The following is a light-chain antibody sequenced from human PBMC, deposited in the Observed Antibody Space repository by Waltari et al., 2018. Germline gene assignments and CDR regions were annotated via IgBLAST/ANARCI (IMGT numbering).Light chain of an antibody. CDR2: DNT. CDR1: SSTIRAGYG. CDR3: QSYDSSLRGFYV. J-gene: IGLJ1*01. V-gene: IGLV1-40*01. Sequence: QSVLPQPPSLSGAPGRRITISCTGRSSTIRAGYGVQWYQQFPGTAPKLLIYDNTNMPSGVPARFFGSTYATSASPAITARQADDEADYYCQSYDSSLRGFYVFGTGTKVTV.